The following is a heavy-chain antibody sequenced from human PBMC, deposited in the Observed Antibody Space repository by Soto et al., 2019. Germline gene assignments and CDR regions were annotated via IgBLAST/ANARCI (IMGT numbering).Heavy chain of an antibody. CDR3: AHRDYFSGGSCYGVGWFDP. CDR1: GFSLSTSGVG. Sequence: QVTLKESGATLVKPRQTLTLTCTFSGFSLSTSGVGVGWIRQPPGKALEWLALIYWDDDKRYSPSLKSRLTITKDTPKNPVLITITDMDPVDTATYYCAHRDYFSGGSCYGVGWFDPWGQGTLVTVFS. CDR2: IYWDDDK. V-gene: IGHV2-5*02. J-gene: IGHJ5*02. D-gene: IGHD2-15*01.